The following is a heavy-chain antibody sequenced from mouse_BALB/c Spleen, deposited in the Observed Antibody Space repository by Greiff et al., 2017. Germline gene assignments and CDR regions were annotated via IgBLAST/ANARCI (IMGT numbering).Heavy chain of an antibody. V-gene: IGHV5-17*02. Sequence: EVKLVESGGGLVQPGGSRKLSCAASGFTFSSFGMHWVRQAPEKGLEWVAYISSGSSTIYYADTVKGRFTISRDNPKNTLFLQMTSLRSEDTAMYNCARKDYGNQLAYWGQGTLVTVSA. D-gene: IGHD1-1*01. CDR1: GFTFSSFG. J-gene: IGHJ3*01. CDR2: ISSGSSTI. CDR3: ARKDYGNQLAY.